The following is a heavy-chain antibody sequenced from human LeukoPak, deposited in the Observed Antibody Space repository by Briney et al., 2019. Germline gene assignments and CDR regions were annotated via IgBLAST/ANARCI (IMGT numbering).Heavy chain of an antibody. Sequence: GGSLRLSCAASGFTFSSYGMSWVRQAPGKGLEWVSTISGGGGDTYYADSVKGRFTISRDNSKNTLYLQMNGLRAEDTAVYYCARGHTAVTRHFDFWGQGTLVTVSS. V-gene: IGHV3-23*01. CDR1: GFTFSSYG. CDR3: ARGHTAVTRHFDF. D-gene: IGHD4-17*01. J-gene: IGHJ4*02. CDR2: ISGGGGDT.